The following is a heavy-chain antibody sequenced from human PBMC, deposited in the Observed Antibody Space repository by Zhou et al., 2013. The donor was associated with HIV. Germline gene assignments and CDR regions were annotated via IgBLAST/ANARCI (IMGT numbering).Heavy chain of an antibody. D-gene: IGHD2-2*01. CDR2: IYTSGST. CDR3: ATQPTYYCSSTSCYAHFDY. V-gene: IGHV4-61*09. J-gene: IGHJ4*02. Sequence: QVQLQESGPGLVKPSQTLSLTCTVSGGSISSGSYYWSWIRQPAGKGLEWIGHIYTSGSTNYNPSLKSRVTISVDTSKNQFSLKLSSVTAADTAVYYCATQPTYYCSSTSCYAHFDYWGQGTLV. CDR1: GGSISSGSYY.